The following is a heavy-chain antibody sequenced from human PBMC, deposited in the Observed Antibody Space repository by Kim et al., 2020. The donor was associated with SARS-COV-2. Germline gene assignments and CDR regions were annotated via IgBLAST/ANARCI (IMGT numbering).Heavy chain of an antibody. V-gene: IGHV4-39*01. J-gene: IGHJ5*02. CDR3: ARHLLRWAAARDNWFDP. CDR2: IYYSGST. D-gene: IGHD6-6*01. Sequence: SETLSLTCTVSGGSISSSSYYWGLLRPPPGKGLEWIGSIYYSGSTYYNPPLKRRVTISVDTSKNQYSLQLSSVTAAATAVYYCARHLLRWAAARDNWFDPWGQGTLVTVSS. CDR1: GGSISSSSYY.